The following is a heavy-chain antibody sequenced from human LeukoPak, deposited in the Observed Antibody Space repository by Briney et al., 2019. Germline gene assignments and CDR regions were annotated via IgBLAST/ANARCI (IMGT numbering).Heavy chain of an antibody. V-gene: IGHV3-15*01. Sequence: GGSLRLSCAASGFTFSNAWMSWVRQAAGKGLEWVGRIRRKRDGGTADYAAPVKGRFTISRDDSKNTLYLQMNSLKTEDTAVYYCCTLSTVPSPFDYWGQGNLVTVSP. CDR3: CTLSTVPSPFDY. J-gene: IGHJ4*02. CDR1: GFTFSNAW. D-gene: IGHD4-17*01. CDR2: IRRKRDGGTA.